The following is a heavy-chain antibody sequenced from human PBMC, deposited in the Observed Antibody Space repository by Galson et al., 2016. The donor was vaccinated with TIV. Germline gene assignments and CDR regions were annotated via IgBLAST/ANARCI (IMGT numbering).Heavy chain of an antibody. CDR1: GGSFSGHY. J-gene: IGHJ3*02. D-gene: IGHD6-19*01. Sequence: SETLSLTCAVYGGSFSGHYWSWIRQPPGKGLEWIGEINHSGTTTTYTPSLESRVTMSLDTSKNQLSLKVMSVTAADPAVYYCARHSTSGFPGIQVAARRRPFGIWGQGTMVSVSS. V-gene: IGHV4-34*01. CDR3: ARHSTSGFPGIQVAARRRPFGI. CDR2: INHSGTTT.